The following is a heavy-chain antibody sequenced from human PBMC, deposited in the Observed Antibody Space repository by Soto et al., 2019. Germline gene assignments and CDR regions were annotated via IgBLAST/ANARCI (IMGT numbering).Heavy chain of an antibody. CDR1: GFPFSAYW. CDR2: IKHDGSEK. V-gene: IGHV3-7*01. D-gene: IGHD2-21*02. Sequence: GGSLNLSRAASGFPFSAYWMSWVSQTRGKGLEWVANIKHDGSEKYYVDSVKGRFTISRDNAKNSLFLEMNSLRAEDTAVFYCAIMTRGFSMDVWGQGITVTVSS. J-gene: IGHJ6*02. CDR3: AIMTRGFSMDV.